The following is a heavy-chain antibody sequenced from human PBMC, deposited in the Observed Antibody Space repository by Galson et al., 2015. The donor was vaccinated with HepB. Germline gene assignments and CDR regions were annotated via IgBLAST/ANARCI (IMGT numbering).Heavy chain of an antibody. Sequence: SLRLSCAASGFTFSSYAMHWVRQAPGKGLEWVAVISYDGSNKYYADSVKGRFTISRDNSKNTLYLQMNSLRAEDTAVYYCARENHDRGVDIVVVPAATPYYYGMDVWGQGTTVTVSS. V-gene: IGHV3-30-3*01. CDR1: GFTFSSYA. D-gene: IGHD2-2*02. CDR3: ARENHDRGVDIVVVPAATPYYYGMDV. CDR2: ISYDGSNK. J-gene: IGHJ6*02.